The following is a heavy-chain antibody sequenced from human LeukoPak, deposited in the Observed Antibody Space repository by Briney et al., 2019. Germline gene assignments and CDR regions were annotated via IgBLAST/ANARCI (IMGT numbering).Heavy chain of an antibody. Sequence: PSETLSLTCAVYGVTFSGYYWSWIRQPPGKGLEWIGEINHSGSTNYNPSLKSRVIITVNTTKNKFSVKVSAVTAADTAVYYCARTSIYYDSSGYRSWGQGTLVTVSS. CDR3: ARTSIYYDSSGYRS. D-gene: IGHD3-22*01. CDR1: GVTFSGYY. J-gene: IGHJ5*02. CDR2: INHSGST. V-gene: IGHV4-34*01.